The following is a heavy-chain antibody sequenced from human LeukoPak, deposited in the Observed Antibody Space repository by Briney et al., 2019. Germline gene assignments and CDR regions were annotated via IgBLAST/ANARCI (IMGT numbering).Heavy chain of an antibody. CDR1: GGSISSSSYY. CDR2: IYYSGST. D-gene: IGHD6-6*01. J-gene: IGHJ5*02. CDR3: ARHKEYSSSSAWFDP. V-gene: IGHV4-39*01. Sequence: SETLSLTCTVSGGSISSSSYYWGWIRQPPGKGLEWIGSIYYSGSTYYNPSLKSRVTISVDTSKNQFSLKLSSVTAADTAVYYCARHKEYSSSSAWFDPWGQGTLVTVSS.